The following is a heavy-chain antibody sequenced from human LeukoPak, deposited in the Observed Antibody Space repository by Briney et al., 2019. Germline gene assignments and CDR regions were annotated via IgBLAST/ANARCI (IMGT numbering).Heavy chain of an antibody. J-gene: IGHJ5*02. V-gene: IGHV4-59*08. CDR1: GGSISSYY. CDR3: ARQTLNWFDP. CDR2: IYYSGST. Sequence: PSETLSLTCTVPGGSISSYYWSWIRQPPGKGLEWIGYIYYSGSTNYNPSLKSRVTISVDTSKNQFSLKLSSVTAADTAVYYCARQTLNWFDPWGQGTLVTVSS.